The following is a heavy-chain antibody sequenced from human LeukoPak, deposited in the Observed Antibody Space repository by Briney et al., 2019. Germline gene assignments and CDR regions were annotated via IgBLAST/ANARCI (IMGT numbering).Heavy chain of an antibody. CDR3: ARDKAVAGIVYYYMDV. CDR2: ISSSGSTI. V-gene: IGHV3-11*01. D-gene: IGHD6-19*01. CDR1: GFTFSDYY. Sequence: PGGSLRLSCAASGFTFSDYYMSWIRQAQGKGLEWVSYISSSGSTIYYADSVKGRFTISRDNAKNSLYLQMNSLRAEDTAVYYCARDKAVAGIVYYYMDVWGKGTTVTVSS. J-gene: IGHJ6*03.